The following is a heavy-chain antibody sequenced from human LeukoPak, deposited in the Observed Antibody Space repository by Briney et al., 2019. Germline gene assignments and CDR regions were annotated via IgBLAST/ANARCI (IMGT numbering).Heavy chain of an antibody. J-gene: IGHJ5*02. CDR2: IIPILGIA. D-gene: IGHD2/OR15-2a*01. V-gene: IGHV1-69*04. CDR3: ARNIGGPNWFDP. Sequence: SVKVSCKASGGTFSSYAISWVRQAPGQGLEWMGRIIPILGIANYAQKFQGRVTITADKSTSTVYMELSSLRSEDTAVYYCARNIGGPNWFDPWGQGTLVTVSS. CDR1: GGTFSSYA.